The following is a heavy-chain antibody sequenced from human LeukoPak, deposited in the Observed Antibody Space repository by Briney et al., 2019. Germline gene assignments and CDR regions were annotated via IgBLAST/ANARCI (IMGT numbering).Heavy chain of an antibody. CDR1: GFTFSSYG. V-gene: IGHV3-30*02. J-gene: IGHJ4*02. Sequence: GGSLRLSCAASGFTFSSYGMHWVRQAPGKGLEWVAFIRYDGSNKYYADSVKGRFTISRDNSKNTLYLQMNSLRAEDTAVYYCAKDRGYSYGLNADYWGQGTLVTVSS. CDR2: IRYDGSNK. CDR3: AKDRGYSYGLNADY. D-gene: IGHD5-18*01.